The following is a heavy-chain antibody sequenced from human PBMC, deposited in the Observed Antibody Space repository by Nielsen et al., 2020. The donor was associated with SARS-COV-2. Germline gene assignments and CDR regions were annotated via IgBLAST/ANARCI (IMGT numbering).Heavy chain of an antibody. J-gene: IGHJ6*03. CDR3: ARGGGCSSTSCLNMDV. CDR2: INHSGST. CDR1: GWSFSGYY. V-gene: IGHV4-34*01. D-gene: IGHD2-2*01. Sequence: SATLSLTCAVYGWSFSGYYWSWIRHPPGKGLEWIGEINHSGSTNYNPSLKSRVTISVDTSKNQFSLKLSSVTAADTAVYYCARGGGCSSTSCLNMDVWGKGTTVTVSS.